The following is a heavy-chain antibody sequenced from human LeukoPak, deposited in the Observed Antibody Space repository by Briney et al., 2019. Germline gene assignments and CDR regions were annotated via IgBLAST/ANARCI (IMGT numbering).Heavy chain of an antibody. J-gene: IGHJ4*02. D-gene: IGHD3-9*01. CDR2: ISSSSYI. Sequence: GGSLRLSCAASGFTFSSYSMNWVRQAPGKGLEWVSSISSSSYIYYPDSVTGRFTISRDNAKNSLYLQMNSLRAEDTAVYYCARDRDYDILTGPIPPDYWGQGTLVTVSS. CDR1: GFTFSSYS. CDR3: ARDRDYDILTGPIPPDY. V-gene: IGHV3-21*01.